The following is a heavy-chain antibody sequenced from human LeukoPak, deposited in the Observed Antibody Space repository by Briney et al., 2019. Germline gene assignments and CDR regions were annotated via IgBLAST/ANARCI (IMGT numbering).Heavy chain of an antibody. V-gene: IGHV3-48*03. CDR3: NVRWGPNFDY. CDR2: ISSSGSTI. Sequence: LSLTCTVSGGSITNYYWTWVRQAPGKGLEWVSYISSSGSTIYYADSVKGRFTISRDNAKNTLYLQMTSLRADDTAIYYCNVRWGPNFDYWGQGSLVSVSP. CDR1: GGSITNYY. J-gene: IGHJ4*02. D-gene: IGHD3-10*01.